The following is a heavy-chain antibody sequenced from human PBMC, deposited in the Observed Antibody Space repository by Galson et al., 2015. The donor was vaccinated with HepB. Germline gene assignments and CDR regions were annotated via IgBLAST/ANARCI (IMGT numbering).Heavy chain of an antibody. D-gene: IGHD1-26*01. CDR1: GYTFSNHG. V-gene: IGHV1-18*04. CDR2: ISGYNGYT. J-gene: IGHJ1*01. Sequence: SVKVSCKASGYTFSNHGINWVRQAPGQGLEWTGWISGYNGYTNYAQNFQDRVTMTTDTSTNTAYMELRSLTSDDTAVYYCARAPLVGARSDLWGQGTLVTVSS. CDR3: ARAPLVGARSDL.